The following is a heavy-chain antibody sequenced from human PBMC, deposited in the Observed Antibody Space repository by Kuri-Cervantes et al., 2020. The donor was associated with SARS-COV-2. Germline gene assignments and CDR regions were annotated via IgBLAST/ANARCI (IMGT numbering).Heavy chain of an antibody. CDR1: GGTFSSYA. Sequence: SVKVSCKASGGTFSSYAISWVRQAPGQGLEWVGGIIPIFGTANYAQKFQGRVTITTDESTSTAYMELSSLRSEDTAVYYCARETRPFTGDKNTPRGGYFDYWGQGTLVTVSS. D-gene: IGHD7-27*01. CDR3: ARETRPFTGDKNTPRGGYFDY. CDR2: IIPIFGTA. J-gene: IGHJ4*02. V-gene: IGHV1-69*05.